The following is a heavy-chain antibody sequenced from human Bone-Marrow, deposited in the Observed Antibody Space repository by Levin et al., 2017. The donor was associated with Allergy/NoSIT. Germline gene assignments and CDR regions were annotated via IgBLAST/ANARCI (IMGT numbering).Heavy chain of an antibody. Sequence: ASVKVSCKASGYTFTSYDINWVRQATGQGLEWMGWMNPNSGNTGYAQKFQGRVTMTRNTSISTAYMELSSLRSEDTAVYYCARGNTGRGELLWRDHAESSFDPWGQGTLVTVSS. CDR1: GYTFTSYD. CDR3: ARGNTGRGELLWRDHAESSFDP. V-gene: IGHV1-8*01. CDR2: MNPNSGNT. J-gene: IGHJ5*02. D-gene: IGHD3-10*01.